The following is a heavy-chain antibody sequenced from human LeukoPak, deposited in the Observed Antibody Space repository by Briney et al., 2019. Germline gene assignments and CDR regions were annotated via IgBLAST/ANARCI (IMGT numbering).Heavy chain of an antibody. CDR2: IYASGST. D-gene: IGHD2-15*01. CDR3: AGTRRYCSGGSCYNWFDP. J-gene: IGHJ5*02. V-gene: IGHV4-61*02. Sequence: SQTLSLTCTVSGGSISSDVFYWSWIRQPAGKGLEWIGRIYASGSTTYNSSLKSRVSISIDTSTNQFSLQLTSVTAADTAVYYCAGTRRYCSGGSCYNWFDPWGQGTLVTVSS. CDR1: GGSISSDVFY.